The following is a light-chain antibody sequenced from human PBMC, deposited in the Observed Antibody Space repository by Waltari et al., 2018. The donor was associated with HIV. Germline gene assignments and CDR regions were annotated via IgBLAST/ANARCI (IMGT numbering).Light chain of an antibody. J-gene: IGLJ2*01. CDR1: SGHSSYA. CDR3: QTWGTGIRV. V-gene: IGLV4-69*01. Sequence: QLVLTQSPSASASLGASVKLTCTLSSGHSSYAIAWHQQQPEKGPRYLMTLNSDGSHSKGDGIPDRFSGSRSGAERYLTISSLQSEDEADYYCQTWGTGIRVFGGGTKLTVL. CDR2: LNSDGSH.